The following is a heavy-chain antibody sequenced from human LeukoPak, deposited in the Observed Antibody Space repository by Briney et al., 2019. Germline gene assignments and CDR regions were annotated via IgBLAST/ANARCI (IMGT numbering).Heavy chain of an antibody. CDR1: GFTVSSKY. Sequence: GGSLRLSCAASGFTVSSKYMSWVRQAPGKGLEWVSVIYSGGDTYYTDSVKGRFTISRDNSKNMLYLQMNSLRAEDTAVYYCARDPLNYYDSSGLPWGQGTLVTVSS. V-gene: IGHV3-53*01. CDR3: ARDPLNYYDSSGLP. CDR2: IYSGGDT. J-gene: IGHJ5*02. D-gene: IGHD3-22*01.